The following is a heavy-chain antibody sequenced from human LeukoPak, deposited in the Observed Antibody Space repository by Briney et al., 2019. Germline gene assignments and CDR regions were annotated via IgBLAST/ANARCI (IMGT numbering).Heavy chain of an antibody. Sequence: GGSLRLSCAASGFTFSSYWMSWVRQAPGKGLEWVANIKQDGSEKYYVDSVKGRFTISRDNAKNSLYLQMNSLRAEDTAVYYCARERYYYGSGSYYLDYWGQGTLVTVSS. J-gene: IGHJ4*02. CDR1: GFTFSSYW. V-gene: IGHV3-7*01. CDR2: IKQDGSEK. CDR3: ARERYYYGSGSYYLDY. D-gene: IGHD3-10*01.